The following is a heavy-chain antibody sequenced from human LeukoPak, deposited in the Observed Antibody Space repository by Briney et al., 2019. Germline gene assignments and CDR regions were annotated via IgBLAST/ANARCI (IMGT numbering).Heavy chain of an antibody. CDR3: ARAGGGSSRFDY. D-gene: IGHD4-23*01. CDR2: INPNIGGT. Sequence: ASAKVSCKASGYTFTGYYMHWVRQAPGPGLEWMGWINPNIGGTDYAQKLHCRVTMTSDTSISTAYMELSRLRSDGTAVYYCARAGGGSSRFDYWGQGTLVTVSS. CDR1: GYTFTGYY. J-gene: IGHJ4*02. V-gene: IGHV1-2*02.